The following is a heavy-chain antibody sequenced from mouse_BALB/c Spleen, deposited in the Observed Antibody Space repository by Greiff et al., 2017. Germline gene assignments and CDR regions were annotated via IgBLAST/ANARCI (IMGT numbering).Heavy chain of an antibody. CDR1: GYTFTSYW. J-gene: IGHJ2*01. CDR3: ARGDYGNYFDY. V-gene: IGHV1-69*02. D-gene: IGHD2-1*01. CDR2: IDPSDSET. Sequence: QVQLQQPGAELVKPGAPVKLSCKASGYTFTSYWMNWVKQRPGRGLEWIGRIDPSDSETHYNQKFKDKAILTVDKSSSTAYMQLSSLTSEDSAVYYCARGDYGNYFDYWGQGTTLTVSS.